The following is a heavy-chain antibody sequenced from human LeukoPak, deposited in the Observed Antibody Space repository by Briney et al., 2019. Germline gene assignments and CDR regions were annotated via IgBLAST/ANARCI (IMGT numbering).Heavy chain of an antibody. CDR2: ISWNSGSI. CDR1: GFTFDDYA. D-gene: IGHD4-17*01. CDR3: ARTYGDYDYYYMDV. Sequence: GGSLRLSCAASGFTFDDYAMHWVRQAPGKGLEWVSGISWNSGSIGYADSVKGRFTISRDNSKNTLYLQMNSLRAEDTAVYYCARTYGDYDYYYMDVWGKGTTVTVSS. J-gene: IGHJ6*03. V-gene: IGHV3-9*01.